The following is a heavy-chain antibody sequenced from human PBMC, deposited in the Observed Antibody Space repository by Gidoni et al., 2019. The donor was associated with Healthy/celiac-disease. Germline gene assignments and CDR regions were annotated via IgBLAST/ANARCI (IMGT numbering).Heavy chain of an antibody. CDR3: ATTPSSGWYYFDY. V-gene: IGHV1-2*04. J-gene: IGHJ4*02. D-gene: IGHD6-19*01. CDR2: INPNSGGT. CDR1: GYTFTGYY. Sequence: QVQLVQSGAEVKTPGASVKVSCKASGYTFTGYYMHWVRQAPGQGLEWMGWINPNSGGTNYAQKFQGWVTMTRDTSISTAYMELSRLRSDDTAVYYCATTPSSGWYYFDYWGQGTLVTVSS.